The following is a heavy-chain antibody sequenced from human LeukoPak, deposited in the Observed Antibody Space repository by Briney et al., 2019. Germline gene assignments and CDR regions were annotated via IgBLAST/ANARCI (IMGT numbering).Heavy chain of an antibody. V-gene: IGHV3-23*01. CDR1: GFTFSSYA. CDR3: AKKDGSSDYYSYMDV. Sequence: GGSLRLSCAASGFTFSSYAMSWVRQPPGKGLEWGSGISGSGGSRYYADSVEGRFAISRDNSKNTLYLQMNSLRAEDTALYYCAKKDGSSDYYSYMDVWGKGTTVTVSS. CDR2: ISGSGGSR. D-gene: IGHD3-10*01. J-gene: IGHJ6*03.